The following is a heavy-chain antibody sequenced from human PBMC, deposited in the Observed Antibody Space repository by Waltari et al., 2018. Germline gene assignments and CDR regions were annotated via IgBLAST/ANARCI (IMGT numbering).Heavy chain of an antibody. Sequence: QLQLQESGPGLVKPSETLSLTCTVSGGSISSSSYYWGWIRQPPGKGLEWIGSIYYSGSTYYHPSLKSRVTISVDTSKNQFSLKLSSVTAADTAVYYCASSGYCSGGSCYNYWGQGTLVTVSS. D-gene: IGHD2-15*01. CDR2: IYYSGST. V-gene: IGHV4-39*01. CDR1: GGSISSSSYY. CDR3: ASSGYCSGGSCYNY. J-gene: IGHJ4*02.